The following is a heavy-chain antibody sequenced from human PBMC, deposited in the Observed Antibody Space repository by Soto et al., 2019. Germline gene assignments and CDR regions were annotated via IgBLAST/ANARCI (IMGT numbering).Heavy chain of an antibody. CDR1: LVSISSGNW. J-gene: IGHJ4*02. V-gene: IGHV4-4*02. D-gene: IGHD2-2*01. CDR2: ISHSGTT. Sequence: QVQLQESGPGLVEPSGPLSLTCAVSLVSISSGNWWRWVRQPPGRGLEYIGEISHSGTTNYNPSRDRLLTIALDASKNQFSLNLTSVTAADTAVYYCATKNVPTPGNYWGQGPLVIVSS. CDR3: ATKNVPTPGNY.